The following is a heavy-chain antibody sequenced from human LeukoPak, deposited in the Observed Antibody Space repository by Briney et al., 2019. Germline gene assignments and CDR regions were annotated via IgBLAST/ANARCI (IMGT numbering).Heavy chain of an antibody. CDR3: AREGWKYQLPHAFDI. CDR2: ISSSSSYI. J-gene: IGHJ3*02. D-gene: IGHD2-2*01. V-gene: IGHV3-21*01. Sequence: GGSLRLSCAASGFTFSSYSMNWVRQAPGKGLEWVSSISSSSSYIYYADSVKGRFTISRDNSKNTLYLQMNSLRAEDTAVYYCAREGWKYQLPHAFDIWGQGTMVTVSS. CDR1: GFTFSSYS.